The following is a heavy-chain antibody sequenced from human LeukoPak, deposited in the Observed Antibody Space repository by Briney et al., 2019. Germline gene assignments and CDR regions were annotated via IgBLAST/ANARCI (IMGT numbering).Heavy chain of an antibody. CDR3: ATARRWASSSWYPGWFDP. V-gene: IGHV5-51*01. D-gene: IGHD6-13*01. J-gene: IGHJ5*02. CDR1: GYSFTSYW. CDR2: IYPGDSDT. Sequence: GESLKISCKGSGYSFTSYWIGWVRQMPGKGLEWRGIIYPGDSDTRYSPSFQGQVTISADKSISTAYLQWSSLKAPDTAMYYCATARRWASSSWYPGWFDPWGQGTLVTVSS.